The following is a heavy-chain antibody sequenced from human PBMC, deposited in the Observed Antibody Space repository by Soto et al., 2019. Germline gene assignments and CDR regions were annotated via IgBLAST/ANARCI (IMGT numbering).Heavy chain of an antibody. J-gene: IGHJ4*02. D-gene: IGHD4-17*01. Sequence: QVQLVESGGGVVQPGRSLRLSCAASGFTFSNYDMHWVRQAPGKGLEWVAAISYDGSNRYYADSVKGRFTISRDISKNTLDLQMNSLRLEDTAMYYCAIIPPTTVDYWGQGTLVTVFS. CDR3: AIIPPTTVDY. V-gene: IGHV3-30*03. CDR2: ISYDGSNR. CDR1: GFTFSNYD.